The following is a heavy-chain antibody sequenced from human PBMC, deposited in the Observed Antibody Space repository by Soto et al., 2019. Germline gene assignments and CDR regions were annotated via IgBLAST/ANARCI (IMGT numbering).Heavy chain of an antibody. CDR3: AREPRCSGGSCSLEY. Sequence: EVQLVESGGGLIQPGGSLRLSCAASGFTFSSYWMSWVRQAPGKGLEWVANIKQDGSEKYHVDSVKGRFTISRDNAKNRLYLQMNSLRAEDTAVYYCAREPRCSGGSCSLEYWGQGTLVTVSS. CDR2: IKQDGSEK. V-gene: IGHV3-7*01. CDR1: GFTFSSYW. J-gene: IGHJ4*02. D-gene: IGHD2-15*01.